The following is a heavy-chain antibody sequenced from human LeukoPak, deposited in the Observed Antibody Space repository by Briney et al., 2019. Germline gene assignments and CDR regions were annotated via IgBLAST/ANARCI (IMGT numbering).Heavy chain of an antibody. Sequence: SETLSLTCTVSGGSISSYYWSWIRQPAGKGLEWLGRIYTSGSTNYNPSLKSRVTMSVDTSKNQFSLKLSSVTAADTAVYYCARSVLLWFGEPPNYFDYWGQGTLVTVSS. D-gene: IGHD3-10*01. CDR2: IYTSGST. V-gene: IGHV4-4*07. J-gene: IGHJ4*02. CDR3: ARSVLLWFGEPPNYFDY. CDR1: GGSISSYY.